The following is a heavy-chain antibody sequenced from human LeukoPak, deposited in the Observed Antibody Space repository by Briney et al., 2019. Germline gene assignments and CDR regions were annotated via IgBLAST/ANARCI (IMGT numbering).Heavy chain of an antibody. CDR3: ARGFDP. J-gene: IGHJ5*02. Sequence: GGSLRLSCTASGFTFSNSWMRWVRQAPGKGPEWVASINQDGSDKYYVDSVKGRFTISRDNAKNSLYLQMNSLRAEDTAVYYCARGFDPWGQGTLVTVSS. V-gene: IGHV3-7*01. CDR1: GFTFSNSW. CDR2: INQDGSDK.